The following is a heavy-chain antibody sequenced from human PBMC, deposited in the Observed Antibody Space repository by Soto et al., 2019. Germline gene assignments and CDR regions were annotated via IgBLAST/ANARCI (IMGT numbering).Heavy chain of an antibody. CDR3: ARDLYPGLDY. CDR1: GFTVSRDY. Sequence: GRSLRLWCAASGFTVSRDYVSCTRQNQRSGLEWGSFINRRSSTNYSASVKGRFTNSRDNSKHTLYLQMNSLRAEDTAVYYCARDLYPGLDYWGQGTLVTVSS. D-gene: IGHD3-16*02. V-gene: IGHV3-66*01. J-gene: IGHJ4*02. CDR2: INRRSST.